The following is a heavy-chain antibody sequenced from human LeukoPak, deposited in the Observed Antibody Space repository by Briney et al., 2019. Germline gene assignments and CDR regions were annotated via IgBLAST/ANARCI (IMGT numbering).Heavy chain of an antibody. CDR1: GVTLSKFA. V-gene: IGHV3-23*01. D-gene: IGHD1-1*01. CDR2: IFPTTGEI. J-gene: IGHJ4*02. CDR3: STYRQLDEPSEY. Sequence: TGGSLRLSCSASGVTLSKFAINWVRQPPGKGLEWVSVIFPTTGEIHYADSVKGRFTISRGNSKSTVSLQMSSLRAEDTAIYYCSTYRQLDEPSEYWGQGTLVTVSS.